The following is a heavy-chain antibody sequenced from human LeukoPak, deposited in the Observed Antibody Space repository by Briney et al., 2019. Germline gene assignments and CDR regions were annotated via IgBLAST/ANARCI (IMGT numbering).Heavy chain of an antibody. V-gene: IGHV3-49*03. D-gene: IGHD3-10*01. Sequence: GGSLRLSCTASGFTFGDYTMSWFRQPPGKGLEWVGFIRGKASGGTTDYDASVRGRFTISRDDAKTIAYLQLNSLKTEATAVYYCARGGYLYGAWGRGSLATVTS. CDR1: GFTFGDYT. CDR2: IRGKASGGTT. J-gene: IGHJ5*02. CDR3: ARGGYLYGA.